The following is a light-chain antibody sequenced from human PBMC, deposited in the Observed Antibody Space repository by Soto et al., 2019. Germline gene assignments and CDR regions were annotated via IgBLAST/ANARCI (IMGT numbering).Light chain of an antibody. J-gene: IGKJ1*01. CDR3: QPSSTWT. CDR1: QSVSSY. CDR2: DAS. Sequence: EIVLTQSPATLSLSPGERATLSCRAMQSVSSYLAWYQQKHGQGPRLLIYDASKRATGIPARFTGSGSGTDFTLTISSLEPEDFAVYFCQPSSTWTFGQGTKVEI. V-gene: IGKV3-11*01.